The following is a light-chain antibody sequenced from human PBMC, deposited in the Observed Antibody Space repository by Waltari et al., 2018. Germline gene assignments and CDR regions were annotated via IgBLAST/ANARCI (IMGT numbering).Light chain of an antibody. CDR1: QSVSKW. CDR3: QQYKTFPRT. Sequence: DIEMTQSHSNVSASVGARVIITCRASQSVSKWVAWYQFKGGKAPKVLISAASTIESGVPSRFGGGGSGSDFALTIAGLQPEDSATYYCQQYKTFPRTFGPGTRVEIK. J-gene: IGKJ1*01. V-gene: IGKV1-5*03. CDR2: AAS.